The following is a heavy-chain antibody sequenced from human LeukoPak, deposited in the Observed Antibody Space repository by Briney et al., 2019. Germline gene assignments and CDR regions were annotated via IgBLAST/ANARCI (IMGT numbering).Heavy chain of an antibody. J-gene: IGHJ4*02. CDR2: IIPIFGTA. V-gene: IGHV1-69*06. Sequence: ASVKVSCKASGGTFSSYAISWVRQAPGQGLEWMGRIIPIFGTANYAQKFQGRVTITADKSTSTAYMELSSLRSEDTAVYYCAGGEGYCSGGSCLALDYWGQGTLVTVSS. D-gene: IGHD2-15*01. CDR3: AGGEGYCSGGSCLALDY. CDR1: GGTFSSYA.